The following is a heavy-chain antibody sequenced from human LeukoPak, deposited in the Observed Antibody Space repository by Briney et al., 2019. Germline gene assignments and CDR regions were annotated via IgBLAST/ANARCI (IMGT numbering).Heavy chain of an antibody. J-gene: IGHJ4*02. Sequence: GGSLRLSCAASGFTFSSYAMSWVRQAPGKGLEWVSAISGGGGGTYYADSVKGRFTISRDNSKNTLYLQMNSLRAEDTAVYYCAKDSAYSSGWFPDYWGQGTLVTVSS. D-gene: IGHD6-13*01. CDR2: ISGGGGGT. V-gene: IGHV3-23*01. CDR3: AKDSAYSSGWFPDY. CDR1: GFTFSSYA.